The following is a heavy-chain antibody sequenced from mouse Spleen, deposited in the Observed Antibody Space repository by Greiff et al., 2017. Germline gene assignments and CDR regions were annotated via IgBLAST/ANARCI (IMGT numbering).Heavy chain of an antibody. V-gene: IGHV5-9-3*01. CDR3: ARVTGDFDY. J-gene: IGHJ2*01. D-gene: IGHD4-1*01. CDR2: ISSGGGNT. CDR1: GFTFSSYA. Sequence: DVQLVESGGGLVKLGGSLKLSCAASGFTFSSYAMSWVRQTPEKRLEWVATISSGGGNTYYPDSVKGRFTISRDNAKNTLYLQMSSLKSEDTAMYYCARVTGDFDYWGQGTTLTVSS.